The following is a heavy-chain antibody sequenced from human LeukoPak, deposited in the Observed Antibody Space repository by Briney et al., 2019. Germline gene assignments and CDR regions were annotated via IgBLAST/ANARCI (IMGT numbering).Heavy chain of an antibody. D-gene: IGHD3-22*01. CDR1: GYTFTSYD. V-gene: IGHV1-8*01. CDR3: ARGRMIVVVPFDY. Sequence: ASVKVSCKASGYTFTSYDMNWVRQATGQRLEWMGWMNPNSGNTGYAQKFQGRVTMTRNTSISTAYMELSSLRSEDTAVYYCARGRMIVVVPFDYWGQGTLVTVSS. CDR2: MNPNSGNT. J-gene: IGHJ4*02.